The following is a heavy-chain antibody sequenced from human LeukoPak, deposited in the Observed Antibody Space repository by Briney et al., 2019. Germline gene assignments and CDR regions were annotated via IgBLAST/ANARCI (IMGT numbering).Heavy chain of an antibody. CDR3: ARSPPPRGYSYGRLDGYYFDY. Sequence: SVKVSCKASGGTFSSYAISWVRQAPGQGLEWMGRIIPIFGTANYAQKFQGRVTITTDESTSTAYMELSSLRSEDTAVSYCARSPPPRGYSYGRLDGYYFDYWSQGTLVTVSS. CDR2: IIPIFGTA. CDR1: GGTFSSYA. D-gene: IGHD5-18*01. V-gene: IGHV1-69*05. J-gene: IGHJ4*02.